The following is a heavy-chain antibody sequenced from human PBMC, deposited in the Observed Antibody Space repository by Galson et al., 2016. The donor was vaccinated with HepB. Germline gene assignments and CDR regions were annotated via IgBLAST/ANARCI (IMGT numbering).Heavy chain of an antibody. CDR2: TSYDGSNK. CDR1: GFTLRSHA. J-gene: IGHJ6*02. D-gene: IGHD2-15*01. CDR3: AKDSSYCIGDSCHSDHYYYGMDV. Sequence: SLRLSCAASGFTLRSHAMHWVRQAPGKGLEWVAVTSYDGSNKNYADSVKGRFTVSRDNSKNTVYLQMNSLKVEDTAVYFCAKDSSYCIGDSCHSDHYYYGMDVWGQGTTVTVSS. V-gene: IGHV3-30*18.